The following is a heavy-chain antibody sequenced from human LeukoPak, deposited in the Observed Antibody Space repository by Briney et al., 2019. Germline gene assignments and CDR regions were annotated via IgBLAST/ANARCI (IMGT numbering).Heavy chain of an antibody. V-gene: IGHV4-34*12. Sequence: SETLSLTCAVSGGSMSGYYWSWIRQPPGKGLEWIGEIIHSGSTNYNPSLKSRVTISVDTSKNQFSLKLSSVTAADTAVYYCASPRIGAVVRCRRYVSPKDQYYMDVWGKGTTVTVSS. CDR1: GGSMSGYY. CDR3: ASPRIGAVVRCRRYVSPKDQYYMDV. CDR2: IIHSGST. J-gene: IGHJ6*03. D-gene: IGHD6-13*01.